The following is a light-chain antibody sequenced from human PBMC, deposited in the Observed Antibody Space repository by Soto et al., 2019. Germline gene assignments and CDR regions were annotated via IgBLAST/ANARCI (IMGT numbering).Light chain of an antibody. CDR3: QHFGSSPLT. CDR2: TAS. Sequence: EIELTQSPGTLSLSPGERATLSCRASQSVSSNFLAWYQQKPGQAPRLLMSTASNRATGSPDRFSGSGSGSDFTLTISRLEPEDFAVYYCQHFGSSPLTFGGGTKVDIK. CDR1: QSVSSNF. V-gene: IGKV3-20*01. J-gene: IGKJ4*01.